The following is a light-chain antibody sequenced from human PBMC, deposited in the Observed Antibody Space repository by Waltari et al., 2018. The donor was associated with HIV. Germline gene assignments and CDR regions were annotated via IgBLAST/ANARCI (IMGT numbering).Light chain of an antibody. CDR1: ALPKQY. J-gene: IGLJ1*01. Sequence: SYELTQPPSVSVSPGQTARITCSGAALPKQYAYWYQQKPGQAPVLVIYKDSERPSGIPERFSGSNSGTTVTLTISGVQAEDEADYYCQSADSSGTYVFGTGTKVTVL. CDR3: QSADSSGTYV. CDR2: KDS. V-gene: IGLV3-25*03.